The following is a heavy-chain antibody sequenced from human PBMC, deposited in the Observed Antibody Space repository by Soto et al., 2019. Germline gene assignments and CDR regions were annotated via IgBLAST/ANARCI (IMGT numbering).Heavy chain of an antibody. J-gene: IGHJ4*02. V-gene: IGHV4-34*01. CDR3: ARGIADSSGHYFSRDAGSRYYFDY. Sequence: SETLSLTCAVYGGSFSGYYWSWIRQPPGQGLEWIGEINQSGGTNYNPSLKSRVTISVDTSKNQFSLTLSSVTAADMAVYYCARGIADSSGHYFSRDAGSRYYFDYWGQGTLVTVSS. D-gene: IGHD3-22*01. CDR2: INQSGGT. CDR1: GGSFSGYY.